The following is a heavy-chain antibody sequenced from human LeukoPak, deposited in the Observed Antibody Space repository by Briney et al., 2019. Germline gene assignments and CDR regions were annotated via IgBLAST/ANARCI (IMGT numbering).Heavy chain of an antibody. V-gene: IGHV3-15*01. CDR2: IKSKTDGGTT. D-gene: IGHD4-23*01. Sequence: GGSLRLSCAASGFTFSNAWMSWVRQAPGKGLEWVGRIKSKTDGGTTDYAAPVKGRFTISRDDSKNTLYLQMNSLKTKDTAVYYCTTDWALYGGFDYWGQGTLVTVSS. CDR1: GFTFSNAW. J-gene: IGHJ4*02. CDR3: TTDWALYGGFDY.